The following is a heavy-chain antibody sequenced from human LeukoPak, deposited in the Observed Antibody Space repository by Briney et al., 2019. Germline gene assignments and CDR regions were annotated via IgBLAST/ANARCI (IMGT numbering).Heavy chain of an antibody. V-gene: IGHV4-59*01. CDR1: GGSISSYY. J-gene: IGHJ6*04. CDR2: IYYSGST. CDR3: AREWKLYVFWSALDV. Sequence: ETLSLTCTVSGGSISSYYWSWIRQPPGKGLEWIGYIYYSGSTNYNPSLKSRVTISVDTSKNRFSLKLRSVTAADTALYYCAREWKLYVFWSALDVWGNGTTVTVSS. D-gene: IGHD3-3*01.